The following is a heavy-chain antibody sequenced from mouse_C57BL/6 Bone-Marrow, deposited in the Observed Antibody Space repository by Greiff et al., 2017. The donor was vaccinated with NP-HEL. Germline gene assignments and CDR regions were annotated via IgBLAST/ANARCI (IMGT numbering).Heavy chain of an antibody. J-gene: IGHJ2*01. CDR2: IHPNSGST. Sequence: QVQLQQPGAELVKPGASVKLSCKASGYTFTSYWMHWVKQRLGQGLEWIGMIHPNSGSTNYNEKFKSKATLTVDKSSSTAYMQLSSLTSEDSAVYYCAIITTVVAHYFDYWGQGTTLTVSS. CDR1: GYTFTSYW. CDR3: AIITTVVAHYFDY. D-gene: IGHD1-1*01. V-gene: IGHV1-64*01.